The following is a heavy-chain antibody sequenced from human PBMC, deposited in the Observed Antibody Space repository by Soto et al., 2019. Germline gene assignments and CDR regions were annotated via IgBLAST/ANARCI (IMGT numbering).Heavy chain of an antibody. V-gene: IGHV3-23*01. Sequence: QSGGSLRLSCAASGFTFSSYAMNWVRQAPGKGLEWVSAISGSGTGTYSADSVKGRFTISRDNSKNTLYLQLNSLRAEDTAVYYCAKPSAYGDYVPYFDYWGQGALVTVSS. J-gene: IGHJ4*02. CDR3: AKPSAYGDYVPYFDY. CDR2: ISGSGTGT. CDR1: GFTFSSYA. D-gene: IGHD4-17*01.